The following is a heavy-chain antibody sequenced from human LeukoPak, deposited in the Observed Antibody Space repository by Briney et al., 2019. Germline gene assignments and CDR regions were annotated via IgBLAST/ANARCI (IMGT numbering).Heavy chain of an antibody. Sequence: SETLSLTCAVYGGSFSGYYWSWIRQPPGKGLEWIGEIDHSGSTNYNPSLKSRVTISVDTSKNQFSLKLSSVTAADTAVYYCARDVAYGSRSADYWGQGTLVTVSS. D-gene: IGHD3-10*01. J-gene: IGHJ4*02. CDR1: GGSFSGYY. CDR3: ARDVAYGSRSADY. V-gene: IGHV4-34*01. CDR2: IDHSGST.